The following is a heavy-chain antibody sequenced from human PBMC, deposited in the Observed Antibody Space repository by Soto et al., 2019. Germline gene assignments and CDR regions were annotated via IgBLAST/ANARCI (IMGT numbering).Heavy chain of an antibody. Sequence: QVQLVESGGGVVQPGRSLRLSCAASGFTFSSYGMHWVRQAPGKGLEWAAVIWYDGSNKYYADSVKGRFTISRDNSKNTLYLQMNSLRAEDTAVYYYARDGIYDILTGRVSVGMDVWGQGTTVTVSS. D-gene: IGHD3-9*01. CDR2: IWYDGSNK. CDR3: ARDGIYDILTGRVSVGMDV. J-gene: IGHJ6*02. V-gene: IGHV3-33*01. CDR1: GFTFSSYG.